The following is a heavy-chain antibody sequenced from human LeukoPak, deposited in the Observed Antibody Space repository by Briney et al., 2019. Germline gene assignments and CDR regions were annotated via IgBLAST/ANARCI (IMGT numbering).Heavy chain of an antibody. CDR1: GGSISSGPYY. J-gene: IGHJ4*02. V-gene: IGHV4-39*02. Sequence: SETLSLTCTVSGGSISSGPYYWVWIRQPPGKGLEWIGNFYYTGSTNYNPSLKSQLTISVDTSKNQFSLNLNSVTAADTAVYYCAREYRSSSRDYWGQGTLVTVSS. CDR2: FYYTGST. D-gene: IGHD6-6*01. CDR3: AREYRSSSRDY.